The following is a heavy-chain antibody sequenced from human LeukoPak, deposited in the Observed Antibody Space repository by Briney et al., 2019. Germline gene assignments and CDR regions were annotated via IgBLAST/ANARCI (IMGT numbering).Heavy chain of an antibody. CDR2: ISGSGGST. V-gene: IGHV3-23*01. Sequence: GGSLKLSCAASGFTFSSYAMSWVRQAPGKGLEWVSAISGSGGSTYYADSVKGRFTISRDNSKNTLYLQMNSLRAEDTAVYYYAKGGLGYCSSTSCYRLAAFDIWGQGTMVTVSS. D-gene: IGHD2-2*01. CDR3: AKGGLGYCSSTSCYRLAAFDI. J-gene: IGHJ3*02. CDR1: GFTFSSYA.